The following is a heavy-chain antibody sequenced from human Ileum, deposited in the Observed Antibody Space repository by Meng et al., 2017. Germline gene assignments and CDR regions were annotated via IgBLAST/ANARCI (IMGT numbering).Heavy chain of an antibody. Sequence: SETLSLTCTVSGGSINSGSYYWGWIRQPAGKGLEWIGRVYNSGSTNYNPSLKSRVTISIDTSKNEFSLNLNSVTAADTAAYYCARTRSGFNGWYYFDYWGQGARVTSAS. CDR1: GGSINSGSYY. CDR3: ARTRSGFNGWYYFDY. V-gene: IGHV4-61*02. J-gene: IGHJ4*02. D-gene: IGHD6-19*01. CDR2: VYNSGST.